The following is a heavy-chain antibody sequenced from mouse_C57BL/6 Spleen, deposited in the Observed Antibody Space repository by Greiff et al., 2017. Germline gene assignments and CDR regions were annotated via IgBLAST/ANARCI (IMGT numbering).Heavy chain of an antibody. Sequence: EVQLQQSGPGLVKPSQSLSLTCSVTGYSITSGYYWNWIRQFPGNKLEWMGYISYDGSNNYNPSLKNRISITRDTSKNQFFLKLNSVTTEDTATYYCARNWDRNYAMDYWGQGTSVTVSS. CDR2: ISYDGSN. D-gene: IGHD4-1*01. CDR1: GYSITSGYY. V-gene: IGHV3-6*01. CDR3: ARNWDRNYAMDY. J-gene: IGHJ4*01.